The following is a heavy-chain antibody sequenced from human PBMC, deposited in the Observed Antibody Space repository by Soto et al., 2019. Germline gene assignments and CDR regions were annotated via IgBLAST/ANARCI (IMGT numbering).Heavy chain of an antibody. J-gene: IGHJ4*02. CDR1: GFTFSSYA. D-gene: IGHD4-17*01. Sequence: QVQLVESGGGVVQPGRSLRLSCAASGFTFSSYAMHWVRQAPGKGLEWVAVISYDGGNKYYADSVKGRFTISRDNSKNTLYLQMNSLRAEDTAVYYCAKAARTDYGDYAPYYFDYWGQGTLVTVSS. CDR2: ISYDGGNK. CDR3: AKAARTDYGDYAPYYFDY. V-gene: IGHV3-30-3*01.